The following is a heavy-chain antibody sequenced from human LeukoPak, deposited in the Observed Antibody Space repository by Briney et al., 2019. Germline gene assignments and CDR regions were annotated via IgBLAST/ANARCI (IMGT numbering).Heavy chain of an antibody. Sequence: GGSLRLSCAASGFTFSDYYMGWIRQAPGKGLEWISYITSNGNSVYYAASVKGRFTISRDNAKDSLYLQVNSLTAEDAAVYYCARAGVDSSGYYYQGFDYWGQGTQVTVSS. CDR1: GFTFSDYY. J-gene: IGHJ4*02. V-gene: IGHV3-11*04. CDR3: ARAGVDSSGYYYQGFDY. CDR2: ITSNGNSV. D-gene: IGHD3-3*01.